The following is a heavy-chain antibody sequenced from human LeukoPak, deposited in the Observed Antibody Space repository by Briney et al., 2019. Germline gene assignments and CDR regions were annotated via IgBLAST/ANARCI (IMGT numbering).Heavy chain of an antibody. V-gene: IGHV1-24*01. CDR1: GYTFIGYY. J-gene: IGHJ4*02. CDR2: FDPEDGET. CDR3: ATDNSYGYPFDY. D-gene: IGHD5-18*01. Sequence: ASVTVSCKASGYTFIGYYMHWVRQAPGQGLEWMGGFDPEDGETIYAQKFQGRVTMTEDTSTDTAYMELSSLRSEDTAVYYCATDNSYGYPFDYWGQGTLVTVSS.